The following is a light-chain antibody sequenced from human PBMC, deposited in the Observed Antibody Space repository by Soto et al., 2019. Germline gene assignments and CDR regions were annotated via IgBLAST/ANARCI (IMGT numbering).Light chain of an antibody. CDR2: GIS. J-gene: IGKJ1*01. CDR3: QQYNNWPPL. CDR1: QSVSSN. V-gene: IGKV3D-15*01. Sequence: EIVMTQSPATLSVSPGERATLSCRASQSVSSNLAWYQQKPGQAPRLLIYGISIRATGIPDRFSGSGSGTEFTLTISSLQSEDFAVYYCQQYNNWPPLFGQGTKVDIK.